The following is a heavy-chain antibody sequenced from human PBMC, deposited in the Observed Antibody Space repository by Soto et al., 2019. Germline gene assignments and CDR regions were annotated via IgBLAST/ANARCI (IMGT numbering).Heavy chain of an antibody. V-gene: IGHV4-39*02. D-gene: IGHD3-3*01. CDR1: GGSIDSGDYY. J-gene: IGHJ4*02. CDR2: ISSSGVT. Sequence: SETLSLTCTVSGGSIDSGDYYWGWVRQSPGKGLEWIGSISSSGVTSYNPSLQNRITMSVDSSMTHFSLRLTSVTAADAAVYFCVRPLRFLEWITFRHWGQGTQVTVSS. CDR3: VRPLRFLEWITFRH.